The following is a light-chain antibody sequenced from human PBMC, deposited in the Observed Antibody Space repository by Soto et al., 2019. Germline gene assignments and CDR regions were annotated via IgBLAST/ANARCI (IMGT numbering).Light chain of an antibody. Sequence: EIVMTQSPATLSVSPGERATLSCRASQSISSNLAWYQQKPGQGPRLLIYDASTRATGIPARFSGSGSGTDFTLTISSLQSEDFAVYYCQQYYNWLKWTFGQGTKVEIK. J-gene: IGKJ1*01. CDR3: QQYYNWLKWT. V-gene: IGKV3-15*01. CDR2: DAS. CDR1: QSISSN.